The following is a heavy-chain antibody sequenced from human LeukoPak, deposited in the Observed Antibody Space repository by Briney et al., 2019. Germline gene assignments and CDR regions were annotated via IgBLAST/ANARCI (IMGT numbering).Heavy chain of an antibody. D-gene: IGHD2-8*01. J-gene: IGHJ4*02. CDR2: IYYSGST. CDR1: GGSISIYY. V-gene: IGHV4-59*08. CDR3: ARVMADYFDY. Sequence: SETLSLTCTVSGGSISIYYWSWIRQPPGKGLEWIGYIYYSGSTNYNPSLKSRVTISVDTSKNQFSLKLSSVTAADTAVYYCARVMADYFDYWGQGTLVTVSS.